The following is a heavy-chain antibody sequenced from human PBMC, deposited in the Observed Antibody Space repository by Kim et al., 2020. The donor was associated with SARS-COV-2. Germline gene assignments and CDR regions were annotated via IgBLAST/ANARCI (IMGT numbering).Heavy chain of an antibody. J-gene: IGHJ4*02. CDR2: ISSSSSTI. V-gene: IGHV3-48*02. CDR3: ARESARARAKYYFDY. CDR1: GFTFSSYS. Sequence: GGSLRLSCAASGFTFSSYSMNWVRQAPGKGLEWVSYISSSSSTIYYADSVKGRFTISRDNAKNSLYLQMNSLRDEDTAVYYCARESARARAKYYFDYWGQGTLVTVSS.